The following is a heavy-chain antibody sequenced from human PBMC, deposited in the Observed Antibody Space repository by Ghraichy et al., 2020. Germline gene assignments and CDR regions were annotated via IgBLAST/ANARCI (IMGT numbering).Heavy chain of an antibody. J-gene: IGHJ4*02. CDR3: ARQGYYGSGSYYY. Sequence: SETLSLTCTVSGGSISSGSYYWGFIRQPPGKGLEWIGSVYYTGSGSTYYDPSLKSRLTISLHTSKNQFSLKLSSVTAADTAVYYCARQGYYGSGSYYYWGQGTLVTVSS. CDR1: GGSISSGSYY. CDR2: VYYTGSGST. V-gene: IGHV4-39*01. D-gene: IGHD3-10*01.